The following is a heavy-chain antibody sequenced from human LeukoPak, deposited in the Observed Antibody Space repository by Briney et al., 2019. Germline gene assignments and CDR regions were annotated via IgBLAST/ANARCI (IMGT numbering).Heavy chain of an antibody. V-gene: IGHV1-46*01. D-gene: IGHD6-19*01. CDR1: GYTFTSYY. CDR2: INPSGGST. Sequence: GASVKVSCKASGYTFTSYYMHWVRQAPGQGLEWMGIINPSGGSTSYAQKFHGRVTMTRDTSTSTVYMELSSLRSEDTAVYYCAREEQWLVGQSLFLFDYWGQGTLVTVSS. CDR3: AREEQWLVGQSLFLFDY. J-gene: IGHJ4*02.